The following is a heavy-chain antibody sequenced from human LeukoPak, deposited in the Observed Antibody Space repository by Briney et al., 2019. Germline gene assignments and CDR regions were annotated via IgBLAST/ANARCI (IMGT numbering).Heavy chain of an antibody. D-gene: IGHD1-26*01. CDR1: GGTFSSYA. V-gene: IGHV1-69*06. J-gene: IGHJ5*02. CDR3: ARDKWEGSGVRIWFDP. CDR2: IIPIFGTA. Sequence: GASVKVSCKASGGTFSSYAISWVRQAPGQGLEWMGGIIPIFGTANYAQKFQGRVTITADKSTSTAYMELSSLRSEDTAVYYCARDKWEGSGVRIWFDPWGQGTLVTVSS.